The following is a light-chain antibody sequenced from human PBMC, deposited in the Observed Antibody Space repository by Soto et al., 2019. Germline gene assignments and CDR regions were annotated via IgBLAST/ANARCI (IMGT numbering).Light chain of an antibody. Sequence: QSVLTQPPSVSGSPGQSVAISCTGTSSDVGSYNRVSWYQQPPGTAPKLLIYEVSNRPSGALDRFSGSKSGNTASLTISGLQAEDEADYYCGSFTSSSTYVFGTGTKVTVL. CDR2: EVS. CDR3: GSFTSSSTYV. V-gene: IGLV2-18*02. CDR1: SSDVGSYNR. J-gene: IGLJ1*01.